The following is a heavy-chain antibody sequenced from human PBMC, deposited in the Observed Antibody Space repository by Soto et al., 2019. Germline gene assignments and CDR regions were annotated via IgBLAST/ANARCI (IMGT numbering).Heavy chain of an antibody. CDR3: ALGAAGTYVY. CDR2: ISSDGGNE. J-gene: IGHJ4*02. CDR1: GFTFSSYG. Sequence: PGGSLRLSCTASGFTFSSYGMHWVRQAPGKGLEWVALISSDGGNEDYADSVKGRFIISRDNSKNTLSLQMSSLRPEDTAVYHCALGAAGTYVYWGQGTLVTVSS. V-gene: IGHV3-30*03. D-gene: IGHD6-13*01.